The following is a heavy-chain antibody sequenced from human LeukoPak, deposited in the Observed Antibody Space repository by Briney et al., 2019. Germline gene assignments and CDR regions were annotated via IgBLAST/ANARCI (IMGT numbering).Heavy chain of an antibody. J-gene: IGHJ6*03. CDR3: ARGVQGVLRFLEWLPCVGNYYYMDV. Sequence: SETLSLTCAVYGGSFSGYYWSWIRQPPGKGLGWIGEFNHGGSTNYNPSLKSRVTISVDTSKNQFSLKLSSETAADTAVYYCARGVQGVLRFLEWLPCVGNYYYMDVWGKGTTVTVSS. CDR2: FNHGGST. D-gene: IGHD3-3*01. CDR1: GGSFSGYY. V-gene: IGHV4-34*01.